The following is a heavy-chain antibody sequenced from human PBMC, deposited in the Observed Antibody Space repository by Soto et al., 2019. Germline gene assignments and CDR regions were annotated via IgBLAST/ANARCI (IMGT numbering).Heavy chain of an antibody. CDR1: GYPFTSYG. Sequence: QVQLVQSGAEVKKPGASVKVSCKTSGYPFTSYGINWVRQAPGQGPEWMGWISAYNGKTSYTQKFQGRVTMTTDTSTITADMELRSLRSDDTAVYYCARDRLIAVTGLLHYWGQGTLVTVSS. J-gene: IGHJ4*02. CDR3: ARDRLIAVTGLLHY. CDR2: ISAYNGKT. V-gene: IGHV1-18*01. D-gene: IGHD6-19*01.